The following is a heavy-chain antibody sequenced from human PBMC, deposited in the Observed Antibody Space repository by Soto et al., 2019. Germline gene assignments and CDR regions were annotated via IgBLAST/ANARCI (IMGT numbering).Heavy chain of an antibody. V-gene: IGHV3-33*01. D-gene: IGHD3-22*01. CDR1: GFTFSSYG. Sequence: QVQLVESGGGVVQPGRSLRLSCAASGFTFSSYGMHWVRQAPGKGLEWVAAIWYDGSNKYYADSVKGRVTISRDNSKNTLFLQMNSLRAEDTAVYYCAIHYYDRSGYATSLDYWGQGTLVTVSS. CDR3: AIHYYDRSGYATSLDY. CDR2: IWYDGSNK. J-gene: IGHJ4*02.